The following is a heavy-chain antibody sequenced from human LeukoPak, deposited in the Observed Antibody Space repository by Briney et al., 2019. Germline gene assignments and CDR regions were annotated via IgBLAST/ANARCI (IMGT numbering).Heavy chain of an antibody. CDR1: GFTFSSYW. D-gene: IGHD5-18*01. CDR2: IKQDGSEK. J-gene: IGHJ4*02. V-gene: IGHV3-7*01. CDR3: ARDTGGGYSCYDC. Sequence: GGSLRLSCAASGFTFSSYWMTWIRQAPGKGLEWVANIKQDGSEKYYVDSVKGRFSISRDNAKNSLYLQMNSLRAEDTAVYYCARDTGGGYSCYDCWGQGTLVTVSS.